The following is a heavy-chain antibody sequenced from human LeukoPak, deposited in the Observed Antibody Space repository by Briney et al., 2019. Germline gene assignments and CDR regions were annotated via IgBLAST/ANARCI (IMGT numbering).Heavy chain of an antibody. D-gene: IGHD6-19*01. CDR1: GGSISSGGYY. J-gene: IGHJ4*02. CDR2: IYYSGST. V-gene: IGHV4-31*03. CDR3: ARLSPRIAVAGTPADY. Sequence: PSETLSLTCTVSGGSISSGGYYWSWIRQHPGKGLEWIGYIYYSGSTYYNPSLKSRVTISVDTSKNQFSLKLSSVTAADTAVYYCARLSPRIAVAGTPADYWGQGTLVTVSS.